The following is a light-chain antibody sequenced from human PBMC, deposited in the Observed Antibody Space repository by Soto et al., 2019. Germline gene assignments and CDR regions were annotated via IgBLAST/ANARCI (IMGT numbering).Light chain of an antibody. Sequence: EIVLTQSPATLSLSPGERATLSCRASQSVGTFLAWYQQKPGQAPRLLIYDASKRATGIPARFSGTGSGTDFALTISGVEPEDFAVYYCQDRTNWPRTFGQGTKLDIK. J-gene: IGKJ2*01. CDR3: QDRTNWPRT. CDR1: QSVGTF. V-gene: IGKV3-11*01. CDR2: DAS.